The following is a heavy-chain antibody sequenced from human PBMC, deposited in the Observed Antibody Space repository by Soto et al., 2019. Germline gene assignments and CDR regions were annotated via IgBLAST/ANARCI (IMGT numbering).Heavy chain of an antibody. CDR2: VYYSGST. CDR3: ARGYYDSRGQSNTFDI. J-gene: IGHJ3*02. Sequence: SETLSLTCTVSGASISSSYWSLIRQSPGKGLEWIWYVYYSGSTNYNPSLKSRVTISVDTSKNQFSLKLSSVTAADTAVYYCARGYYDSRGQSNTFDIWGQGTIVT. CDR1: GASISSSY. D-gene: IGHD3-22*01. V-gene: IGHV4-59*01.